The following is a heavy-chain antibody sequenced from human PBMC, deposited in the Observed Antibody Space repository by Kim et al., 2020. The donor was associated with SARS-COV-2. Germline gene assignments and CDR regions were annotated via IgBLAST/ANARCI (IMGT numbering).Heavy chain of an antibody. D-gene: IGHD6-19*01. CDR2: ISYDGSNK. J-gene: IGHJ6*02. V-gene: IGHV3-30*18. CDR1: GFTFSSYG. Sequence: GGSLRLSCAASGFTFSSYGMHWVRPAPGKGLEWVAVISYDGSNKYYADSVKGRFTISRDNSKNTLYLQMNSLRAEDTAVYYCAKEEGSGYSSGWTYYYYGMDCWGPGTRGTVSS. CDR3: AKEEGSGYSSGWTYYYYGMDC.